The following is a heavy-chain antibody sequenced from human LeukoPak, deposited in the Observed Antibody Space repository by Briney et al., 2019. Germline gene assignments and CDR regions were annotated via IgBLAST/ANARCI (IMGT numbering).Heavy chain of an antibody. V-gene: IGHV1-69*06. Sequence: ASVKVSCTVSGDSFSRYGISWVRQAPGQGPEWMGGIIAAFDKANYAQKFRGRVTISADKSTSTAHLEVDSLTSGDTAIYYCARDSQRGAQRGFQYWGQGTLLTVSS. CDR2: IIAAFDKA. D-gene: IGHD1-26*01. J-gene: IGHJ1*01. CDR3: ARDSQRGAQRGFQY. CDR1: GDSFSRYG.